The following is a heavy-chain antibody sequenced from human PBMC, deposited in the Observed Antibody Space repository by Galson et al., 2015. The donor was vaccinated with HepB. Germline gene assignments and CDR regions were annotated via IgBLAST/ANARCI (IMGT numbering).Heavy chain of an antibody. V-gene: IGHV5-51*03. CDR1: GYNFNTDW. Sequence: QSGAEVKKPGESLRISCKGSGYNFNTDWLAWVRQAPGKGLEWMATIYPDDSDIRYSPSFEGHITISADTSITTAYLQWSSLKASDTAICYCAVRSGYYLDHWGLGTLVSVSS. D-gene: IGHD3-3*01. J-gene: IGHJ4*02. CDR3: AVRSGYYLDH. CDR2: IYPDDSDI.